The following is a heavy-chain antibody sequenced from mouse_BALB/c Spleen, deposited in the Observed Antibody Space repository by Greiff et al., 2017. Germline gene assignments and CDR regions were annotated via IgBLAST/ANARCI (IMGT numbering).Heavy chain of an antibody. D-gene: IGHD1-1*01. V-gene: IGHV5-17*02. CDR1: GFTFSSFG. Sequence: EVQRVESGGGLVQPGGSRKLSCAASGFTFSSFGMHWVRQAPEKGLEWVAYISSGSSTIYYADTVKGRFTISRDNPKNTLFLQMTSLRSEDTAMYYCARSPLTTVDAMDYWGQGTSVTVSS. CDR2: ISSGSSTI. CDR3: ARSPLTTVDAMDY. J-gene: IGHJ4*01.